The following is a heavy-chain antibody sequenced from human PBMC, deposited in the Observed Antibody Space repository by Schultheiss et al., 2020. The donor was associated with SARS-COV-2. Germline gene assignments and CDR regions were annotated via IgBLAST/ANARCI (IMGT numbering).Heavy chain of an antibody. D-gene: IGHD5-24*01. Sequence: GGSLRLSCAASGFPFSTYDMHWVRQAPGKGLEWVAVISYDGGNEYYADSVKGRFRISRDNSKDTLFLEMNSLRPEDTAVYYCARAQVARGWLQLGPSDYWGQGTLVTVSS. V-gene: IGHV3-30*03. CDR3: ARAQVARGWLQLGPSDY. CDR2: ISYDGGNE. CDR1: GFPFSTYD. J-gene: IGHJ4*02.